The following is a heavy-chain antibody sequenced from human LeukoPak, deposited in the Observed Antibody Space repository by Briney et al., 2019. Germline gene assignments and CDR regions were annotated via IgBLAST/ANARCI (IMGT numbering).Heavy chain of an antibody. CDR2: IYYSGST. V-gene: IGHV4-39*07. CDR1: GASVSSRSSF. Sequence: SETLSLTCTVSGASVSSRSSFWGWIRQPPGKGLEWIGTIYYSGSTYYNPSLKSRVTISVDTSKNQFSLKLSSVTAADKAVYYCARRNYGSGSVRGYYFDYWGQGTLVTVSS. D-gene: IGHD3-10*01. CDR3: ARRNYGSGSVRGYYFDY. J-gene: IGHJ4*02.